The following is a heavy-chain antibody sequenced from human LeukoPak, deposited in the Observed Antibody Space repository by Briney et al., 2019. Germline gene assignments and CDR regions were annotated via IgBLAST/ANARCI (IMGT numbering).Heavy chain of an antibody. V-gene: IGHV4-61*02. Sequence: SETLSLTCTVSGGSISSGSYYWSWIRHPAGKGLEWIGRIYTSGSTNYNPSLKSRVTISVDTSKNQFSLKLSSVTAADTAVYYCASGYDLDYWGQGTLVTVSS. CDR2: IYTSGST. CDR3: ASGYDLDY. CDR1: GGSISSGSYY. J-gene: IGHJ4*02. D-gene: IGHD5-12*01.